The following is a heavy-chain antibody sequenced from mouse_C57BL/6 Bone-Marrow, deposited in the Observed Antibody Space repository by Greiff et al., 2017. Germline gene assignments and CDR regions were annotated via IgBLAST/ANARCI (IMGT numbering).Heavy chain of an antibody. V-gene: IGHV1-82*01. D-gene: IGHD2-1*01. J-gene: IGHJ4*01. Sequence: QVQLQQSGPELVKPGASVKISCKASGYAFSSSWMNWVKQRPGKGLEWIGRIYPGDGDTNYNGKFKGKATLTADKSSSTAYMQLSSLTSEDSAVYFCARAAYGNYPMDYWCQGTSVTVSS. CDR3: ARAAYGNYPMDY. CDR1: GYAFSSSW. CDR2: IYPGDGDT.